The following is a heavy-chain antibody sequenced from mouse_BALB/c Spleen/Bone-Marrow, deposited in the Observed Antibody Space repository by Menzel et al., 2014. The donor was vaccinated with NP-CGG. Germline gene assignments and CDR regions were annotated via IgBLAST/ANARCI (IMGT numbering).Heavy chain of an antibody. CDR3: ARHNYDSFAY. J-gene: IGHJ3*01. V-gene: IGHV5-12-1*01. CDR1: GFAFSSYD. D-gene: IGHD2-4*01. CDR2: ISSGGSKN. Sequence: EVKLVESGGGLVKPGGSLKLSCAASGFAFSSYDMSWVRQTPEKGLEWVASISSGGSKNYFSDIVKGRFTISRDNAKNTLYLQMSSLKSEDTAMYYCARHNYDSFAYWGQGTLVTVSA.